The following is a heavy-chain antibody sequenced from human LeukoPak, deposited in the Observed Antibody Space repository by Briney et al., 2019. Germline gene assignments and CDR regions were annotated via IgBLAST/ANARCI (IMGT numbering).Heavy chain of an antibody. CDR3: ARDLRGYSGYTYYYYMDV. Sequence: GGSLRLSCAASGFTVSSNYMSWVRQAPGKGLEGVAVIYSGGSTYYADSVKGRFTISRDNSKNTLYLQMNSLRAEDTAVYYCARDLRGYSGYTYYYYMDVWGKGTTVTISS. J-gene: IGHJ6*03. CDR1: GFTVSSNY. CDR2: IYSGGST. V-gene: IGHV3-53*01. D-gene: IGHD5-12*01.